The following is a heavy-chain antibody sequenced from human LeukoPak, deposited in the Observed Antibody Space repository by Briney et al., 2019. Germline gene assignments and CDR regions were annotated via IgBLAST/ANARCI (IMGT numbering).Heavy chain of an antibody. CDR3: ARQRRSGNLTPEYYFYYMDV. V-gene: IGHV4-30-2*01. Sequence: PSQTLSLTCTVSGGSISSGGYYWSWIRQPPGKGLEWIGYIYHSGSTYYNPSLKSRVTISVDRSKNQFSLKLSSVTAADTAVYYCARQRRSGNLTPEYYFYYMDVWGKGTTVTVSS. CDR1: GGSISSGGYY. CDR2: IYHSGST. J-gene: IGHJ6*03. D-gene: IGHD1-14*01.